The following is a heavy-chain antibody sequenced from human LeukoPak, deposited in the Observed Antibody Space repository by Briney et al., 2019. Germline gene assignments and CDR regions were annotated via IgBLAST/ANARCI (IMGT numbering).Heavy chain of an antibody. CDR2: INPSGTST. CDR1: GYTFSSYY. V-gene: IGHV1-46*01. D-gene: IGHD3-3*01. J-gene: IGHJ4*02. Sequence: ASVKVSCKASGYTFSSYYMHWVRQAPGQGLEWMGRINPSGTSTSYAQKFQGRVTVTRDTSTSTLYMEPGSLTSEDTALYYCARAHTSAPGTLFDYWGQGTLVTVSS. CDR3: ARAHTSAPGTLFDY.